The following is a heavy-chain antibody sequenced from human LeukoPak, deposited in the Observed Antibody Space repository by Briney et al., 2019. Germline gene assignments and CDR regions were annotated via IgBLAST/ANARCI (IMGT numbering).Heavy chain of an antibody. CDR3: VRDKDMSTTADLGF. D-gene: IGHD1-26*01. J-gene: IGHJ4*02. CDR2: IKNDGSRT. Sequence: GGSLRLSCAASGFAFSGYWMHWVRQAPGKGLVWVSRIKNDGSRTDNADSVKGRFTISRDNTKNTLYLQMNSLRAEDTGVYYCVRDKDMSTTADLGFWGQGTLVTVSS. V-gene: IGHV3-74*01. CDR1: GFAFSGYW.